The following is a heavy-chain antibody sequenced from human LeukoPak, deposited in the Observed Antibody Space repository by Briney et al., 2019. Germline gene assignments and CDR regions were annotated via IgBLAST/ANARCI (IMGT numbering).Heavy chain of an antibody. CDR2: INHSGSA. CDR3: ARESAVTDY. D-gene: IGHD5-18*01. V-gene: IGHV4-34*01. J-gene: IGHJ4*02. Sequence: SETLSLTCAVYGGSFSGYYWSWIRQPPGKGLEWIGEINHSGSANYNPSLKSRVTISVDTSKNQFSLKLSSVTAADTAVYYCARESAVTDYWGQGTLVTVSS. CDR1: GGSFSGYY.